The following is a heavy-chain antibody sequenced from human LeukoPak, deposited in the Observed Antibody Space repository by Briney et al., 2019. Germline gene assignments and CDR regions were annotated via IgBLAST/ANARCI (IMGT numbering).Heavy chain of an antibody. CDR3: ARVAYYYMDV. J-gene: IGHJ6*03. CDR2: IYYSGST. Sequence: SETLSLTCTVSGGSISSSSYYWSWIRQPPGKGLEWIGYIYYSGSTNYNPSLKSRVTISVDTSENQFSLKLSSVTAADTAVYYCARVAYYYMDVWGKGATVTVSS. V-gene: IGHV4-61*01. CDR1: GGSISSSSYY.